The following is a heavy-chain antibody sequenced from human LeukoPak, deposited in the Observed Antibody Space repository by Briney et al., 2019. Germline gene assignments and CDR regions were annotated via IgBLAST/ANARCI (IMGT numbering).Heavy chain of an antibody. D-gene: IGHD1-26*01. Sequence: SETLSLTCTVSGGSISSYYWSWIRQPAGKGLEWIGRIYTSGNTNYNPSLKSRVTMSVDTSKNQFSLRLSSVTAADTAVYYCARESVGPTRKNNNWFDPWGQGILVTVSS. V-gene: IGHV4-4*07. CDR3: ARESVGPTRKNNNWFDP. CDR2: IYTSGNT. CDR1: GGSISSYY. J-gene: IGHJ5*02.